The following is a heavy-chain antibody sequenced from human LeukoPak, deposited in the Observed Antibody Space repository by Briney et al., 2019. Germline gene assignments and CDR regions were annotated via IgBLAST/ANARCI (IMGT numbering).Heavy chain of an antibody. J-gene: IGHJ5*02. Sequence: ASVKVSCKASGGTSSSYAISWVRQAPGQGLEWMGRIIPILGIANYAQKFQGRVTITADKSTNTAYTELSSLRSEDTAVYYCARDRQSEASWFDPWGQGTLVTVSS. CDR1: GGTSSSYA. CDR3: ARDRQSEASWFDP. D-gene: IGHD6-19*01. CDR2: IIPILGIA. V-gene: IGHV1-69*04.